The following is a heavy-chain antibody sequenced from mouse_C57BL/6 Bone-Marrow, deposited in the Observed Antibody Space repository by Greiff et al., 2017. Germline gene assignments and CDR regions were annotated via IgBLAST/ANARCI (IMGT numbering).Heavy chain of an antibody. CDR2: ISSDGSYT. J-gene: IGHJ1*03. Sequence: EVQRVESGGDLVKPGGSLKLSCAASGFTFSSYGMSWVRQTPDKRLEWVAPISSDGSYTFYPDSVKGRFTISRDNAKNTLYLEMSCLKSGDTAMYYCARPITTVVNFDVWGTGTTVTVSA. D-gene: IGHD1-1*01. CDR3: ARPITTVVNFDV. CDR1: GFTFSSYG. V-gene: IGHV5-6*01.